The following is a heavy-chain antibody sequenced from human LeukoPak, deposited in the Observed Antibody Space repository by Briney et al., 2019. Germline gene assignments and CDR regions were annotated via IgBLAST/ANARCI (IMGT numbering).Heavy chain of an antibody. V-gene: IGHV4-39*07. CDR3: ARDAEYYFDY. Sequence: SETLSLTCTVSGGSISSSSYYWGWIRQPPGKGLEWIGEINHSGSTKYNPSLKSRVTISVDTSKNQFSLKLSSVTAADTAVYYCARDAEYYFDYWGQGTLVTVSS. J-gene: IGHJ4*02. CDR2: INHSGST. CDR1: GGSISSSSYY.